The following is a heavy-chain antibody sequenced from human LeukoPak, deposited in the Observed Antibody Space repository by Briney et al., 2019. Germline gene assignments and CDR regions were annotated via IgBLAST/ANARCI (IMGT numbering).Heavy chain of an antibody. CDR3: ARDPMYCSGGSCYVTDY. D-gene: IGHD2-15*01. CDR2: IKEDGSER. CDR1: GFTFSTYW. V-gene: IGHV3-7*01. J-gene: IGHJ4*02. Sequence: GGSLRLSCAASGFTFSTYWMSWVRQAPGKGLEWVANIKEDGSERYYVESVKGRFFISRDNAENSLCLQMNSLRAEDTAVYYCARDPMYCSGGSCYVTDYWGQGTMVTVSS.